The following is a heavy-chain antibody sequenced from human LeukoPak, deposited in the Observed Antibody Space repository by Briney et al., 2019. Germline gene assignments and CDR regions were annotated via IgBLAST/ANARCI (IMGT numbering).Heavy chain of an antibody. CDR3: ARRPSSGWYGN. V-gene: IGHV3-53*01. CDR1: GLTVGSNY. J-gene: IGHJ1*01. D-gene: IGHD6-19*01. Sequence: GGSLRLSCAASGLTVGSNYMSWVRQAPGKGLEWVSVIYISGSTNYAHSVKGRFTISRDNTKNTVYLQMNSLRVEDTAVYYCARRPSSGWYGNWGQGTLVTVSS. CDR2: IYISGST.